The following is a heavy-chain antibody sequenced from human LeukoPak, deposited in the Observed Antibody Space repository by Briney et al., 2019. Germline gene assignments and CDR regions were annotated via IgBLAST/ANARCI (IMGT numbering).Heavy chain of an antibody. CDR3: ARGATYYYDSSGYIDAFDI. V-gene: IGHV4-59*01. CDR2: IYYSGST. CDR1: GGSISSYY. Sequence: PSETLSLTCTVSGGSISSYYWSWIRQPPGKGLEWIGYIYYSGSTNYNPSLKSRVTISVDTSKNQFSLKLSSVTAADTAVYYCARGATYYYDSSGYIDAFDIWGQGTMVSVSS. D-gene: IGHD3-22*01. J-gene: IGHJ3*02.